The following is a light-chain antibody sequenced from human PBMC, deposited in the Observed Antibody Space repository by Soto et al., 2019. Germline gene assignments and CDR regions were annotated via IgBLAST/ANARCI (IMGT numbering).Light chain of an antibody. Sequence: EIVMTQSPSTLSVSPLERATLSCRASQSVSSNLAWYQQKPGQAPRLLIYGASTRATGIPARFSGSGSGTDFTLTISRLEPEDFAVYYCQQYGSSPITFGQGTRLEIK. CDR3: QQYGSSPIT. V-gene: IGKV3-15*01. J-gene: IGKJ5*01. CDR2: GAS. CDR1: QSVSSN.